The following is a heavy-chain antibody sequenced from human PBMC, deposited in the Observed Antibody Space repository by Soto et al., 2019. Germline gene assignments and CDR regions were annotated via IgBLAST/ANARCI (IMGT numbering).Heavy chain of an antibody. V-gene: IGHV4-39*01. CDR2: IYYSGST. CDR3: ARHEPFDY. J-gene: IGHJ4*02. Sequence: SETLSLTCTVSGGSISSSSYYWGWIRQPPGKGLEWIGSIYYSGSTYYNPSLKSRVTISVDTSKNQFSLKLSSVTAADTAVYYCARHEPFDYWGQGTLVTVSS. CDR1: GGSISSSSYY.